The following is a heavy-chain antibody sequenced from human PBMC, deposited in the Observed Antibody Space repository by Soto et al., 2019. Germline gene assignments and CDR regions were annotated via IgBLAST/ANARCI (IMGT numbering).Heavy chain of an antibody. J-gene: IGHJ3*02. CDR1: GYTFTSYG. V-gene: IGHV1-18*01. Sequence: GASVKVSCKASGYTFTSYGISWVRQAPGQGLEWMGWISAYNGNTNYAQKLQGRVTMTTDTSTSTAYMELRSLRSDDTAVYYCAVTDFWSDLGAYDIWGQGTMVTVSS. CDR3: AVTDFWSDLGAYDI. D-gene: IGHD3-3*01. CDR2: ISAYNGNT.